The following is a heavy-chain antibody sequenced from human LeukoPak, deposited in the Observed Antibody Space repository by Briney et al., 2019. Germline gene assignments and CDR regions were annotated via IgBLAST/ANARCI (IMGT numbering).Heavy chain of an antibody. Sequence: SQTLSLTCAVSGGSISSGGYSWSWIRQPPGKGLEWIGHIYHSGSTYYNPSLKSRVTISVDRSKNQFSLKLSSVTAADTAVYYCARDSKGDYVPDAFDIWGQGTMVTVSS. J-gene: IGHJ3*02. CDR1: GGSISSGGYS. V-gene: IGHV4-30-2*01. D-gene: IGHD4-17*01. CDR2: IYHSGST. CDR3: ARDSKGDYVPDAFDI.